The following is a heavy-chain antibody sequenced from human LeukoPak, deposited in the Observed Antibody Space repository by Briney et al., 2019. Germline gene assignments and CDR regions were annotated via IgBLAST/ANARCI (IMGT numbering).Heavy chain of an antibody. D-gene: IGHD2-21*01. Sequence: PSETLSLTCTVSGGSISSFYWSWIRQPPGKGLEWIGNIYYSGSTTYNPSPKSRVTISVDTSKNQFSLRLSSVTAADTAVFYCARVYSVSYFDYWGQGTLVTVSS. CDR1: GGSISSFY. J-gene: IGHJ4*02. V-gene: IGHV4-59*01. CDR2: IYYSGST. CDR3: ARVYSVSYFDY.